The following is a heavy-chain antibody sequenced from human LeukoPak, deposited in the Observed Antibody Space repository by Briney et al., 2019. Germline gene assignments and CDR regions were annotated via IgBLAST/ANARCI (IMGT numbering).Heavy chain of an antibody. CDR2: IYYSGST. D-gene: IGHD6-19*01. V-gene: IGHV4-61*10. CDR1: GDSISSGDYY. J-gene: IGHJ3*02. CDR3: ARIQTVAEYDAFDI. Sequence: SETLSLTCTVSGDSISSGDYYWSWIRQPAGKGLEWIGYIYYSGSTNYNPSLKSRVTISVDTSKNQFSLKLSSVTAADTAVYYCARIQTVAEYDAFDIWGQGTMVTVSS.